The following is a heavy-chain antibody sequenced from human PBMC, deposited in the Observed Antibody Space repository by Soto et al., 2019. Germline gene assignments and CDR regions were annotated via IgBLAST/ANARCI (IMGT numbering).Heavy chain of an antibody. Sequence: QLQLQESGPGLVKPSETLSLTCTVSGGSISSSSYYWGWIRQPPGKGLEWIGSIYYSGSTYYNPSLKSRVTISVDTSKNQFSLKLSSVTAADTAVYYCARPGYYGSGSYSNYYYYGMDVWGQGTTVTVSS. J-gene: IGHJ6*02. D-gene: IGHD3-10*01. CDR3: ARPGYYGSGSYSNYYYYGMDV. CDR1: GGSISSSSYY. V-gene: IGHV4-39*01. CDR2: IYYSGST.